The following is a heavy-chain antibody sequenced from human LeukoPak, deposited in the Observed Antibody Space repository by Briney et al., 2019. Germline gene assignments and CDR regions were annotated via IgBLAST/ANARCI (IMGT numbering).Heavy chain of an antibody. V-gene: IGHV3-74*01. CDR1: GFTFSNYW. J-gene: IGHJ4*02. CDR3: ASASSHRIAAGGDY. Sequence: PGWSLILSCAASGFTFSNYWMHWVRQAPGKGLVWVSRINSDGSSRNYADSVKGRFTISRDNAKNTLYLQMNSLRAEDTAVYYCASASSHRIAAGGDYWGQGTLVTVSS. D-gene: IGHD6-13*01. CDR2: INSDGSSR.